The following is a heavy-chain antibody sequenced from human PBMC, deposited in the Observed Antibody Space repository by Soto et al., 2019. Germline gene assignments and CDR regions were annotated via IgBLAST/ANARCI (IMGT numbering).Heavy chain of an antibody. CDR1: GFTFSSYA. V-gene: IGHV3-23*01. CDR3: AKGLYYYESSAYMGY. D-gene: IGHD3-22*01. J-gene: IGHJ4*02. Sequence: DVQLLESGGGLVQPGGSLRLSCAASGFTFSSYAMSWVRQAPGKGLEWVSAISGSGGYTYYADSVKGRFTISRDNSKNTLYLQMNSLRAEDTAVYYCAKGLYYYESSAYMGYWGQGTLVTVSS. CDR2: ISGSGGYT.